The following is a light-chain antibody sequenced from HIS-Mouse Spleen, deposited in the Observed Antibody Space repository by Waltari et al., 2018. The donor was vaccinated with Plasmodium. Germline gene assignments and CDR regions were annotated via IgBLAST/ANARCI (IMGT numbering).Light chain of an antibody. CDR1: SSHVGRYNI. V-gene: IGLV2-23*01. Sequence: QSALTQPASVSGSPGQSITISCTGPSSHVGRYNIVSWYQPHPGKAPKLMSYEGSKRPSGVSNRFSGSKSVNTASLTISGLQAEDEADYYCCSYAGSSTWVFGGGTKLTVL. CDR2: EGS. CDR3: CSYAGSSTWV. J-gene: IGLJ3*02.